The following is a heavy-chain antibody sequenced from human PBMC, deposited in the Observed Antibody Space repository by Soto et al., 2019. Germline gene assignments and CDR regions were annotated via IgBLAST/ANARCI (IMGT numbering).Heavy chain of an antibody. D-gene: IGHD3-22*01. CDR1: GFTFSINE. CDR3: ARGPGSGYYYFDY. J-gene: IGHJ4*02. Sequence: EVQLVESGGGLVQPGGSLRLSCEASGFTFSINEMKWVRQAPGKGLEWVSYVSSSGGTTDYADSVKGRFTISRDNAKNSLSLQMNSLRGEDTAVYYCARGPGSGYYYFDYWGQGTLVTVSS. V-gene: IGHV3-48*03. CDR2: VSSSGGTT.